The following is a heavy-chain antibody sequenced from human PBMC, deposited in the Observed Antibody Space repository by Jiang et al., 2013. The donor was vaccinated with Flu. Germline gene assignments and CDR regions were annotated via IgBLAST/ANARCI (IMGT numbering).Heavy chain of an antibody. D-gene: IGHD2-15*01. CDR1: GYTFTHYG. CDR2: ISAYNGDT. Sequence: GAEVKKPGASVKVSCKASGYTFTHYGVGWVRQAPGQGLEWMGWISAYNGDTKYAQNFQGRVTMTTDTSTSTAYMELRSLRSDDTAVYYCAKACSGGSCYASNWFDPWGQGTLVTVSS. J-gene: IGHJ5*02. V-gene: IGHV1-18*01. CDR3: AKACSGGSCYASNWFDP.